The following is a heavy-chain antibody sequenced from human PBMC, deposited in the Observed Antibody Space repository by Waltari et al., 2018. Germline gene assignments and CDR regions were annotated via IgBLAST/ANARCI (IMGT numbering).Heavy chain of an antibody. D-gene: IGHD2-21*01. Sequence: QVQLVQSGAEVKKPGASVKVSCKASGYTLTSYGISWVRQAPGKGLEWMGWISAYNANTNYAQKLQGRVTMTTDTSTSTAYMELRSLRSDDTAVYYCAMGAYCGGDCHYYYYYGMDVWGQGTTVTVSS. CDR1: GYTLTSYG. V-gene: IGHV1-18*01. J-gene: IGHJ6*02. CDR3: AMGAYCGGDCHYYYYYGMDV. CDR2: ISAYNANT.